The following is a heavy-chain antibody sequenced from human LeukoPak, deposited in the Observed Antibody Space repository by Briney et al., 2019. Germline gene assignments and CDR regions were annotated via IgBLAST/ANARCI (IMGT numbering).Heavy chain of an antibody. CDR2: IYYSGST. J-gene: IGHJ4*02. D-gene: IGHD3-22*01. CDR3: ARMIVVVITKPFLGGYFDY. CDR1: GGSISSYY. V-gene: IGHV4-59*08. Sequence: SETLSLTCTVSGGSISSYYWSWIRQPPGKGLEWIGYIYYSGSTNYNPSLKSRVTISVDTSKNQFSLKLSSVTAADTAVYYCARMIVVVITKPFLGGYFDYWGQGTLVTVSS.